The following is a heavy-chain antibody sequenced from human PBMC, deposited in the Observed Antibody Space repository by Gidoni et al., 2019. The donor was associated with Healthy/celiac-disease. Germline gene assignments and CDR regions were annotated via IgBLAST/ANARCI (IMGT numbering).Heavy chain of an antibody. J-gene: IGHJ5*02. V-gene: IGHV1-8*01. CDR1: GYTFTSSD. D-gene: IGHD2-2*01. CDR2: MNPNSGNT. CDR3: ARGPYGRSTGTAGVVFDP. Sequence: QLQLVQSGAEVKKPGSSVTVSCKASGYTFTSSDINWVRQATGQGLEWMGWMNPNSGNTGYAQKFQGRVPMTRNTSISTAYMELSSLRSEDTAVYYCARGPYGRSTGTAGVVFDPWGQGTLVTVAS.